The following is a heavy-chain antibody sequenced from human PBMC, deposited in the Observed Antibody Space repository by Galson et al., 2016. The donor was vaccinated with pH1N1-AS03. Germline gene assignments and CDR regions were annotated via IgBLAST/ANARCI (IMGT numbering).Heavy chain of an antibody. CDR2: IVAIFRTT. V-gene: IGHV1-69*13. J-gene: IGHJ4*02. CDR3: ARHRDYYGSGTIDY. D-gene: IGHD3-10*01. Sequence: SVKVSCKASGGTFFNSNAISWVRQAPGQGLEWMGRIVAIFRTTNYAQKFQGRVAITADESTSTAQMELSNLRSQDTAVYYCARHRDYYGSGTIDYWGQGTLVTVSS. CDR1: GGTFFNSNA.